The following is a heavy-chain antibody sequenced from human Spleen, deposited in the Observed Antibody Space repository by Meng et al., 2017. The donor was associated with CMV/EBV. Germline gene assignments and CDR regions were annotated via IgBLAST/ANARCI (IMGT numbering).Heavy chain of an antibody. J-gene: IGHJ4*02. CDR1: GFTFMPYN. D-gene: IGHD1-14*01. CDR3: ANARRNFGSPRD. CDR2: ISGSGQDT. Sequence: GESLKISCAASGFTFMPYNMNWVRQAPGKGLEWVSSISGSGQDTYYADSLRGRFTVSRDNAKNSVYLQMNSLRAEDTAVYYCANARRNFGSPRDWGQGTLVTVSS. V-gene: IGHV3-21*01.